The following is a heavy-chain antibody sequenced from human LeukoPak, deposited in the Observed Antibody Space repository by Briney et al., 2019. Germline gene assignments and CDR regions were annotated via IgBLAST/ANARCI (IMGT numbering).Heavy chain of an antibody. Sequence: PGGTLRLSCAASGFTFSSYGMSWVRQAPGTGLEWVSAISDSGGSTYYADSVKGRFTISRDNSKNTLYLQMNSLRAEDTAIYYCAKDDRWLQYNDWGQGTLVTVSS. CDR3: AKDDRWLQYND. V-gene: IGHV3-23*01. D-gene: IGHD5-24*01. CDR1: GFTFSSYG. CDR2: ISDSGGST. J-gene: IGHJ4*02.